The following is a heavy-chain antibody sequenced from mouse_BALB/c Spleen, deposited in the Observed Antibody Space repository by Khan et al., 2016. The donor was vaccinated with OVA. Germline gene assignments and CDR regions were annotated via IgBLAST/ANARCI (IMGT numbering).Heavy chain of an antibody. Sequence: VQLKESGAELVRPGALVNLSCKASGFNIKDYYIHWVKQRPEQGLEWIGWIDPENGNTIYDPKFQGQASITSDTSSNTAYLQLSSLTSEDPAVYYCARDGYSPLFAYGGQGTLVTVSA. CDR1: GFNIKDYY. CDR2: IDPENGNT. J-gene: IGHJ3*01. D-gene: IGHD2-3*01. CDR3: ARDGYSPLFAY. V-gene: IGHV14-1*02.